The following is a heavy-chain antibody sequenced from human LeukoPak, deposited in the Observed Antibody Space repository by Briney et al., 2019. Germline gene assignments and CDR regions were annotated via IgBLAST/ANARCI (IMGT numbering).Heavy chain of an antibody. D-gene: IGHD2-15*01. Sequence: PSETLSLTCTVSGGSISSGDYYWSWIRQPPGKGLEWIGYIYYSGSTYYNPSLKSRVTISVDTSKNQFSLKLNSVTAADTAVYYCARDLVAFDYWGQGALVIVSS. CDR1: GGSISSGDYY. V-gene: IGHV4-30-4*01. CDR2: IYYSGST. CDR3: ARDLVAFDY. J-gene: IGHJ4*02.